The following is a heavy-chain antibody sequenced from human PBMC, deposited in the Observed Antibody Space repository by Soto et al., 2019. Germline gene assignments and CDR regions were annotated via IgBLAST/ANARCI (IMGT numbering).Heavy chain of an antibody. CDR2: IHSSGGT. D-gene: IGHD2-15*01. Sequence: KLPETLSLTCTVSGASIKSSNYFWGWIRQPPGKGLEFVGSIHSSGGTYYNPSLKSRVTVSVDLSNSHFSLSLKSLTATDTAVYYCGRLAEAATGHTDFDFWGQGTLVTVSS. CDR3: GRLAEAATGHTDFDF. V-gene: IGHV4-39*02. J-gene: IGHJ4*02. CDR1: GASIKSSNYF.